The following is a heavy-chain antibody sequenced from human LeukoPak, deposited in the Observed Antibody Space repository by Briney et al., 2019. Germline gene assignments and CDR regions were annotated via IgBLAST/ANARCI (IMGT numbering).Heavy chain of an antibody. Sequence: GGSLRLSCAASGFTFSSYSMNWVRQAPGKGLEWVSSISSSSSYIYYADSVKGRFTISRDNSKNTLYLQMNSLRAEDTAIYYCAKDLVTGSLDYWGQGTLVTVSS. V-gene: IGHV3-21*04. D-gene: IGHD3-10*01. CDR1: GFTFSSYS. J-gene: IGHJ4*02. CDR3: AKDLVTGSLDY. CDR2: ISSSSSYI.